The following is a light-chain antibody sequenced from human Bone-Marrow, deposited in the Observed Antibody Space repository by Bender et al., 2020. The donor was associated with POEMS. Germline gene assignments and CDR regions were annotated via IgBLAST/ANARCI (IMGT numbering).Light chain of an antibody. CDR3: VAWDDTLNGWV. J-gene: IGLJ2*01. Sequence: QSVLTQPPSASATPGQRATISCSRSASDRGTTPINLFQHLPCTAPKLIIYNSDQRPSGFPDRLSGSMSGTSASLAISGLHSEDEADYYCVAWDDTLNGWVFGGGTKLTV. CDR2: NSD. V-gene: IGLV1-44*01. CDR1: ASDRGTTP.